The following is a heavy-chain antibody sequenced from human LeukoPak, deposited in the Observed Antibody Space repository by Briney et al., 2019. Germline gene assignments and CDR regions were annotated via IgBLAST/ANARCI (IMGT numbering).Heavy chain of an antibody. CDR3: ASYYGSGSIYYYYYMDV. J-gene: IGHJ6*03. D-gene: IGHD3-10*01. Sequence: GGSLRLSCAASGFTFSNYVMHWVRQAPGKGLEWVAFISYDGSNQYYADSVRGRFTISRDNYKKTLYLQMNSLRAEDTAVYYCASYYGSGSIYYYYYMDVWGKGTTVTISS. CDR1: GFTFSNYV. CDR2: ISYDGSNQ. V-gene: IGHV3-30*04.